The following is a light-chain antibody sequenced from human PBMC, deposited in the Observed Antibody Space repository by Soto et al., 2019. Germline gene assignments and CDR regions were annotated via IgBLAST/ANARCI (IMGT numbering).Light chain of an antibody. CDR3: QQYNSWPPIT. J-gene: IGKJ5*01. V-gene: IGKV3-15*01. Sequence: EVVMTQSPATLSVSPGERATLSCRASESVSRNLAWYQQKPGQAPRLLMYDASTRATGIPDRFSGGGSGTEFTLTISSLQSEDFVVYYCQQYNSWPPITFGQGTRLEIK. CDR2: DAS. CDR1: ESVSRN.